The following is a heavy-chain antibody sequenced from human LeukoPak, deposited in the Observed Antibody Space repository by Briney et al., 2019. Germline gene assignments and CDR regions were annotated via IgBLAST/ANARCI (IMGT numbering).Heavy chain of an antibody. V-gene: IGHV1-69*13. J-gene: IGHJ6*02. D-gene: IGHD6-6*01. CDR3: ARLDEYRSSSRYYGMDV. Sequence: SVKVSCKASGGTFSSYAISWVRQAPGQGLEWMGGIIPIFGTANYAQKFQGRVTIIADESTSAAYMELSSLRSEDTAVYYCARLDEYRSSSRYYGMDVWGQGTTVTVSS. CDR1: GGTFSSYA. CDR2: IIPIFGTA.